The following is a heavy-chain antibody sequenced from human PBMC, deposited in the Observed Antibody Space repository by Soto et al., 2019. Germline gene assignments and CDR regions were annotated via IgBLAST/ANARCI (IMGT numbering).Heavy chain of an antibody. Sequence: QVQLQQWGAGLLKPSETLSLTCAVYGGSFSGYYWSWIRQPPGKGLEWSGEINHSGSTNYNPSLKSRVTISVDTSKNQFSLKLSSVTAADTAVYYCARTPNYDFWSGYFYYYYGMDVWGQGTTVTVSS. D-gene: IGHD3-3*01. CDR3: ARTPNYDFWSGYFYYYYGMDV. J-gene: IGHJ6*02. V-gene: IGHV4-34*01. CDR2: INHSGST. CDR1: GGSFSGYY.